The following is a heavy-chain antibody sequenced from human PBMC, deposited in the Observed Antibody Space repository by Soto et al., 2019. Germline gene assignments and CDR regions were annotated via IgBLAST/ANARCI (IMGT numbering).Heavy chain of an antibody. CDR1: GGSFSGYY. CDR2: INHSGST. V-gene: IGHV4-34*01. D-gene: IGHD1-7*01. Sequence: SETLSLTCAVYGGSFSGYYWSWIRQPPGKGLEWIGEINHSGSTNYNPSLKSRVTISVDTSKNQFSLKLSSVTAADTAVYYCASLLTGTTVKWFDPWGQGTLVTVSS. J-gene: IGHJ5*02. CDR3: ASLLTGTTVKWFDP.